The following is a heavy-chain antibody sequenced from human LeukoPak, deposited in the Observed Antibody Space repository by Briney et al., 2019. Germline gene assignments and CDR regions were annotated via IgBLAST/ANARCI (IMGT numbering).Heavy chain of an antibody. CDR1: GFTFSSYA. J-gene: IGHJ6*02. CDR3: TTDEDWNYARKDV. CDR2: ISGGGGST. Sequence: GGSLRLSCAASGFTFSSYAMSWVRQAPGKGLEWVSAISGGGGSTYYADSVKGRFTISRDNSKNTLYLQMNSLRAEDTAVYYCTTDEDWNYARKDVWGQGATVIVSS. D-gene: IGHD1-7*01. V-gene: IGHV3-23*01.